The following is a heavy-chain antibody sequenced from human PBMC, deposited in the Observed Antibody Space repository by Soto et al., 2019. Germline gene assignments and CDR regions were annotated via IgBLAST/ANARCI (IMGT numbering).Heavy chain of an antibody. CDR2: IWYDGSNK. CDR1: GFTFSSYG. D-gene: IGHD2-2*01. J-gene: IGHJ4*02. CDR3: AREFEDIVVVPAAIFLDY. V-gene: IGHV3-33*01. Sequence: GGSLRLSCAASGFTFSSYGMHWVRQAPGKGLEWVAVIWYDGSNKYYADSVKGRFTISRDNSKNTLYLQMNSLRAEDTAVEYCAREFEDIVVVPAAIFLDYWGQGTLVTVSS.